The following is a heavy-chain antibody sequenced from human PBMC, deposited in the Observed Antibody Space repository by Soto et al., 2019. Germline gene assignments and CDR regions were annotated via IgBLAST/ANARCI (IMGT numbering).Heavy chain of an antibody. CDR2: VSSSGNT. J-gene: IGHJ6*02. CDR3: ARADYDILTGSYAVDV. Sequence: QVQLQESGPGLVKPSETLSLTCTVTGGSMGNYNWFWTRRFPGKELEWIGRVSSSGNTNDNPSLKSRANLSIDTSKNQFSLKLSSVTAADTAVYYCARADYDILTGSYAVDVWGQGTTVTVSS. D-gene: IGHD3-9*01. V-gene: IGHV4-4*07. CDR1: GGSMGNYN.